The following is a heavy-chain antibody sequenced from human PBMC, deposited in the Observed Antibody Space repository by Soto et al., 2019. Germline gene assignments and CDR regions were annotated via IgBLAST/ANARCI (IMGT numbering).Heavy chain of an antibody. J-gene: IGHJ6*02. Sequence: WTWIRQPAGKGLEWIGRMYPSGSTNYNPSLKSRVILSVDTSKNQFSLKLTSVTAADTAVYYCARDRGYADYTYYYGMDVWGQGTTVTVSS. D-gene: IGHD3-22*01. CDR2: MYPSGST. CDR3: ARDRGYADYTYYYGMDV. V-gene: IGHV4-4*07.